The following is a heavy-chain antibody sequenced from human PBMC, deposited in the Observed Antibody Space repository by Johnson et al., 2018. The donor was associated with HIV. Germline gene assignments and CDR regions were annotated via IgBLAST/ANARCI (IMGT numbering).Heavy chain of an antibody. D-gene: IGHD2-8*01. CDR2: IKSKTDGGTT. Sequence: VQLVESGGGLVKPGGSLRLSCAASGFTFSNAWMSWVRQAPGKGLEWVGRIKSKTDGGTTDYAAPVKGSFTISRDESKNTLYLQMNSLRAEDTAVYYCARDGALGVGSVFDIWGQGTMVTVSS. CDR3: ARDGALGVGSVFDI. V-gene: IGHV3-15*01. CDR1: GFTFSNAW. J-gene: IGHJ3*02.